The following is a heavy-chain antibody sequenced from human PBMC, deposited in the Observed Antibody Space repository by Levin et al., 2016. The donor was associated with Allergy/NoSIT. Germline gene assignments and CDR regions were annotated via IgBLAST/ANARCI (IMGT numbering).Heavy chain of an antibody. CDR2: ISGSGGST. Sequence: WIRQPPGKGLEWVSAISGSGGSTYYADSVKGRFTISRDTSKNMLSLQMNSLRAEDTAVYYCVKDLQSGSYSNFDYWGQGTLVTVSS. D-gene: IGHD1-26*01. J-gene: IGHJ4*02. CDR3: VKDLQSGSYSNFDY. V-gene: IGHV3-23*01.